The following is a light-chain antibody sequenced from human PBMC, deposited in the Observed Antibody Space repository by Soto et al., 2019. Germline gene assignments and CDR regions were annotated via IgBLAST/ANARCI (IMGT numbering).Light chain of an antibody. V-gene: IGLV2-14*03. J-gene: IGLJ1*01. Sequence: QSALTQPASVSGCPGQSITISCTGTISDVGGYNYVSWYQQHPGKAPKLMIFDVSNRPSGVSNRFSGSKSGYTASLTISGLQAEDEADYYCSSYTSSSTYVFGTGTKVTVL. CDR1: ISDVGGYNY. CDR3: SSYTSSSTYV. CDR2: DVS.